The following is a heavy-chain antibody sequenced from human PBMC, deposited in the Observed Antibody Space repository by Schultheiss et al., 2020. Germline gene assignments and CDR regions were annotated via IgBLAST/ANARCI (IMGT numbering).Heavy chain of an antibody. Sequence: ASVKVSCKASGGTFTGYYMHWVRQAPGQGLEWMGWINPNSGGTNYAQKFQGRVTMTRVTSASTAYMELSSLRSDDTAVYYCARGGGGTISPLGYGMDVWGQGTTVTVSS. CDR3: ARGGGGTISPLGYGMDV. D-gene: IGHD1-7*01. CDR1: GGTFTGYY. V-gene: IGHV1-2*02. J-gene: IGHJ6*02. CDR2: INPNSGGT.